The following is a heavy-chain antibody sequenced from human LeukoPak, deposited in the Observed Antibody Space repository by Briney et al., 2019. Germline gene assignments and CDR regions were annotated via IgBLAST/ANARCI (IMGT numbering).Heavy chain of an antibody. CDR2: IYYSGST. CDR3: ARGDYYGSGTNWFDP. CDR1: GGSISSSSYY. V-gene: IGHV4-61*05. J-gene: IGHJ5*02. D-gene: IGHD3-10*01. Sequence: SETLSLTCTVPGGSISSSSYYWGWIRQPPGKGLEWIGYIYYSGSTNYNPSLKSRVTISVDTSKNQFSLKLSSVTAADTAVYYCARGDYYGSGTNWFDPWGQGTLVTVSS.